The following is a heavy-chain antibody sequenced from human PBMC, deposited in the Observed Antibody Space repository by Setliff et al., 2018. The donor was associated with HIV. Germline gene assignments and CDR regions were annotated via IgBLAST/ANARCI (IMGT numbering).Heavy chain of an antibody. J-gene: IGHJ6*03. Sequence: SQTLSLTCVISGDNVSSSSSAWNWIRQSPSRGLEWLGRTYYRSKWYNDYAVSVKSRINISADTSRNHFSLQLTSVTPEDTATYYCARGRDEYGWPTVTLTYYYYYIDVWDNGTTVTVSS. CDR3: ARGRDEYGWPTVTLTYYYYYIDV. CDR1: GDNVSSSSSA. D-gene: IGHD4-17*01. V-gene: IGHV6-1*01. CDR2: TYYRSKWYN.